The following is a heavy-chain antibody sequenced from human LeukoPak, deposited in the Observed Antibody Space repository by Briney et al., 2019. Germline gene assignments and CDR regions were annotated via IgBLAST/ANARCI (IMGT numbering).Heavy chain of an antibody. Sequence: ASVKVSCKASGYTFTSYAMHWVRQAPGQRLEWMGWINAGNGNTKYSQKFQGRVTITRDTSASTAYMELSSLRSEDTAVYYCAREFALITFGGVIVPPDYWGQGTLVTVSS. CDR2: INAGNGNT. D-gene: IGHD3-16*02. J-gene: IGHJ4*02. CDR1: GYTFTSYA. CDR3: AREFALITFGGVIVPPDY. V-gene: IGHV1-3*01.